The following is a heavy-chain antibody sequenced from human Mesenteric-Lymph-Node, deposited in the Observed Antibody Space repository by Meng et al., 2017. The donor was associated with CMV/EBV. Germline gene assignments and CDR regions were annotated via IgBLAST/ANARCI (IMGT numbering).Heavy chain of an antibody. J-gene: IGHJ3*02. CDR1: GFIFSAYT. CDR2: ISNDGNDK. V-gene: IGHV3-30-3*01. CDR3: ARSFGVVARGAFDI. D-gene: IGHD3-3*01. Sequence: GGSLRLSCEASGFIFSAYTLHWVRQAPGEGLEWVAIISNDGNDKFYADSVKGRFTVSRDNSKNTLFLQMGSLRVEDTAVYFCARSFGVVARGAFDIWGQGTMVTVSS.